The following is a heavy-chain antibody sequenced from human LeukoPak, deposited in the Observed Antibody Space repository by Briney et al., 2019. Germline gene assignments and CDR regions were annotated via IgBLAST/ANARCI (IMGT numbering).Heavy chain of an antibody. Sequence: GGSLRLSCTVPGSTFITYVMSWVRQGPGKGLEWVSAISGRGDYTYYADSVKGRFTISRDNSRNTLYLQMNSLRPEDTAIYYCAKRIHGYNPLDYWGQGTLVTVSS. D-gene: IGHD5-24*01. CDR3: AKRIHGYNPLDY. CDR2: ISGRGDYT. V-gene: IGHV3-23*01. CDR1: GSTFITYV. J-gene: IGHJ4*02.